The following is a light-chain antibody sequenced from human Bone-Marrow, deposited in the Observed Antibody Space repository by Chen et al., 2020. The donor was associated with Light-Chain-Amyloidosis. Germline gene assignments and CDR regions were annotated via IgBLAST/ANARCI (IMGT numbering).Light chain of an antibody. Sequence: EVVMTQSPATLSVSPGDRVTLSCRASQSVRTNFAWYQQKPGQAPRLLISEAATRATGVPARFSGGWSGTECSRTVSSLQSEDFAIYSCHQYNEWPPAFGLGTKVEIK. CDR2: EAA. V-gene: IGKV3-15*01. CDR3: HQYNEWPPA. CDR1: QSVRTN. J-gene: IGKJ1*01.